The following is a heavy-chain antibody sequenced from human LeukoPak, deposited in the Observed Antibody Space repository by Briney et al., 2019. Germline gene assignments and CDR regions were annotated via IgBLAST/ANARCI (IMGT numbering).Heavy chain of an antibody. Sequence: KPSETLSLTCTVSGGSISSYYWSWIRQPPGKGLEWIGYIYYSGSTNYNPSPKSRVTISVDTSKNQFSLKLSSVTAADTAVYYCARHFGGGQQRSGSYGYFDYWGQGTLVTVSS. CDR2: IYYSGST. J-gene: IGHJ4*02. CDR1: GGSISSYY. V-gene: IGHV4-59*08. CDR3: ARHFGGGQQRSGSYGYFDY. D-gene: IGHD1-26*01.